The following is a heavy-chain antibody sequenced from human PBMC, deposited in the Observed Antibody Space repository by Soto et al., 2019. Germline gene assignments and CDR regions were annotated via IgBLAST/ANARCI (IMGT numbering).Heavy chain of an antibody. CDR2: ISSSSHTI. D-gene: IGHD4-17*01. J-gene: IGHJ3*02. V-gene: IGHV3-48*01. CDR1: GSTLSTYS. CDR3: AARGDYAAVDT. Sequence: EVLLVESGGGLVQPGESLRLSCAASGSTLSTYSMNWVRQAPGKGLEWVYYISSSSHTIFYADSVKGRFIISRDNARNSLFLQMNRLIAEDSAVYYGAARGDYAAVDTWGQGTMVTVSS.